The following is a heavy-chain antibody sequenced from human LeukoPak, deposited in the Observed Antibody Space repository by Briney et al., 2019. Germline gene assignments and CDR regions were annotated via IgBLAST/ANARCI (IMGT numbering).Heavy chain of an antibody. J-gene: IGHJ4*02. Sequence: ASVTVSCTVSGYTLTELSMHWVRQAPGKGLEWMGGFDPEDGETIYAQKFQGRVTMTEDTSTDTAYMELSSLRSEDTAVYYCATGEVGAGAQDYWGQGTLVTVSS. V-gene: IGHV1-24*01. D-gene: IGHD1-26*01. CDR3: ATGEVGAGAQDY. CDR1: GYTLTELS. CDR2: FDPEDGET.